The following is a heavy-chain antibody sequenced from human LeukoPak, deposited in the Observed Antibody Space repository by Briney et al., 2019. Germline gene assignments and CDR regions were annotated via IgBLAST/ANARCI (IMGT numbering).Heavy chain of an antibody. V-gene: IGHV4-59*01. Sequence: MPSQSLSLTYAVSAASTSSSYSSSIRQPPGKGLEWIGYIYYSGSTTYHPSRKGRVPISVHTSKNEFSPKLSAVTAADTAVYYCASSHTYQPYYFDYWGQGTLDTVSS. CDR2: IYYSGST. J-gene: IGHJ4*02. CDR3: ASSHTYQPYYFDY. CDR1: AASTSSSY. D-gene: IGHD3-16*01.